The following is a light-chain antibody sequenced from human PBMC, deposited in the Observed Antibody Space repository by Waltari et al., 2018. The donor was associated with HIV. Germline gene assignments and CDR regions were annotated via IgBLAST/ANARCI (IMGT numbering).Light chain of an antibody. CDR3: QQYNSHSYT. J-gene: IGKJ2*01. Sequence: DVQMTPSPATLSASVGDRVSITCRARQIIENWLAWYQQKPGQPPELLIYKTSYLQSGVPTRFSGSGSGADFTLTIDGLQPEDFATYYCQQYNSHSYTFGQGTKL. V-gene: IGKV1-5*03. CDR2: KTS. CDR1: QIIENW.